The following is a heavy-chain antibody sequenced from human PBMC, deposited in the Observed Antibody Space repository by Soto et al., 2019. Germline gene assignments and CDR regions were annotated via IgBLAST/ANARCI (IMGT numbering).Heavy chain of an antibody. CDR3: ARAAPNWNDVYYYYGMDV. D-gene: IGHD1-1*01. Sequence: ASVKVSCRASGYTFTGYYIDCVRQAPGQGLEWMGWINPNSGGTNYAQKFQGRVTMTRDTSISTAYMELSRLRSDDTAVYYCARAAPNWNDVYYYYGMDVWGQGTTVTVSS. V-gene: IGHV1-2*02. CDR2: INPNSGGT. CDR1: GYTFTGYY. J-gene: IGHJ6*02.